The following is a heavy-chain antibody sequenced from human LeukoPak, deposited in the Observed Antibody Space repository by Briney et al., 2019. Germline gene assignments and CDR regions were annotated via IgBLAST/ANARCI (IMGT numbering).Heavy chain of an antibody. V-gene: IGHV4-59*01. CDR2: IYYSGST. Sequence: SVTLSLTCTVSGGSISSYYWSWIRQPPGKGLEWIGYIYYSGSTNYNPSLKSRVTISVDTSKNQFSLKLSSVTAADTAVYYCAREKGYCSGGSCSNWFDPWGQGTLVTVSS. J-gene: IGHJ5*02. CDR3: AREKGYCSGGSCSNWFDP. D-gene: IGHD2-15*01. CDR1: GGSISSYY.